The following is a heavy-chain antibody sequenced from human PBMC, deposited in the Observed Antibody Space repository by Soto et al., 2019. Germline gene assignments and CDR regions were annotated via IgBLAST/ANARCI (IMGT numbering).Heavy chain of an antibody. D-gene: IGHD3-3*01. J-gene: IGHJ3*02. V-gene: IGHV3-49*03. CDR3: TRATLTIFGVVKAFDI. Sequence: GGSLRLSCTASGFTFGDYAMSWFRQAPGKGLEWVGFIRSKAYGGTTEYAASVKGRFTISRDDSKSIAYLQMNSLKTEDTAVYYCTRATLTIFGVVKAFDIWGQGTMVTVSS. CDR2: IRSKAYGGTT. CDR1: GFTFGDYA.